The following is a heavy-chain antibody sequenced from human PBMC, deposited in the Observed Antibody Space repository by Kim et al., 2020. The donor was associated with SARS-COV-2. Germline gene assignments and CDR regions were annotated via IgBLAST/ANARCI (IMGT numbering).Heavy chain of an antibody. D-gene: IGHD3-10*01. Sequence: GGSLRLSCTASGFTFGDYAMSWVRQAPGKGLEWVGFIRSKAYGGTTEYAASVKGRFTISRDDSKSIAYLQMNSLKTEDTAVYYCTRANGRVWFGESPFDYWGQGTLVTVSS. CDR1: GFTFGDYA. CDR3: TRANGRVWFGESPFDY. CDR2: IRSKAYGGTT. V-gene: IGHV3-49*04. J-gene: IGHJ4*02.